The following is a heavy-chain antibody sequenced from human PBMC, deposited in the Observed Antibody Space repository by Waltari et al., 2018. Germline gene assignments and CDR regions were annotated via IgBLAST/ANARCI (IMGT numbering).Heavy chain of an antibody. CDR2: FYAGGGT. CDR1: SDSISTYY. D-gene: IGHD3-22*01. Sequence: QVQLQESGPGLVKPSETLSLTCTVSSDSISTYYWTWIRQSAGKGLEWLGRFYAGGGTKYNPSLSSRGTMSVDTSKNQFSLKLTSVTAADSAVYYCARGTYYYDTSGYSDGNHYYIDVWGKGTSVTVSS. V-gene: IGHV4-4*07. CDR3: ARGTYYYDTSGYSDGNHYYIDV. J-gene: IGHJ6*03.